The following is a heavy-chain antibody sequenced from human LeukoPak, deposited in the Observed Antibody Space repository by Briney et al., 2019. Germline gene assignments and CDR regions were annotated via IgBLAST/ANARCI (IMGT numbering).Heavy chain of an antibody. CDR3: ARGRIAVAGAPPGY. Sequence: SETLSLTCAVYGGSFSGYYWSWIRQPPGKGLEWIGEINHSGSTNYNPSLKSRVTISVDTSKNQFSLKLSSVTAADTAVYYCARGRIAVAGAPPGYWGQGTLVTVSS. CDR2: INHSGST. CDR1: GGSFSGYY. V-gene: IGHV4-34*01. J-gene: IGHJ4*02. D-gene: IGHD6-19*01.